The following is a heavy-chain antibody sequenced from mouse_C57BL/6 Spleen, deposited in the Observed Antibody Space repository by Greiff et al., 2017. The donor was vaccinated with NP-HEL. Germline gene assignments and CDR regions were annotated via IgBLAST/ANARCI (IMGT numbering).Heavy chain of an antibody. D-gene: IGHD2-4*01. Sequence: VQLQQSGAELVKPGASVKLSCKASGYTFTSYWMQWVKQRPGQGLEWIGEIDPSDSYTNYNQKFKGKATLTVDTSSSTAYMQLSSLTSEDSAVYYCARCDYDPLFAYWGQGTLVTVSA. CDR3: ARCDYDPLFAY. V-gene: IGHV1-50*01. CDR1: GYTFTSYW. CDR2: IDPSDSYT. J-gene: IGHJ3*01.